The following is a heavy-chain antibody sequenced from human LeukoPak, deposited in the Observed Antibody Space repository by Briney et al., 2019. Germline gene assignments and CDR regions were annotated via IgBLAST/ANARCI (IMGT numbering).Heavy chain of an antibody. D-gene: IGHD6-13*01. Sequence: GGFLRLSCATSGFTFSSYTMNWVRQAPGKGLEWISSILSDSGTTIHYADSVKGRFTISRDNAKNSLYLQMNSLRVEDTAVYYCAKELQQLATDWGQGTLVTVSS. CDR2: ILSDSGTTI. CDR3: AKELQQLATD. CDR1: GFTFSSYT. J-gene: IGHJ4*02. V-gene: IGHV3-48*04.